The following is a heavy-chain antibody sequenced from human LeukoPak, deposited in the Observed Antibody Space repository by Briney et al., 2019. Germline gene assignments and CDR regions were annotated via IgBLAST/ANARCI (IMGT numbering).Heavy chain of an antibody. D-gene: IGHD3-10*01. Sequence: SETLSLTYTVSGGSISSSSYYWGWIRQPPGKGLEWIGSIYYSGSTYYNPSLKSRVTISVDTSKSQFSLKLSSVTAADTAVYYCARSGANYYGSGVVDYWGQGTLVTVSS. V-gene: IGHV4-39*01. CDR2: IYYSGST. CDR3: ARSGANYYGSGVVDY. J-gene: IGHJ4*02. CDR1: GGSISSSSYY.